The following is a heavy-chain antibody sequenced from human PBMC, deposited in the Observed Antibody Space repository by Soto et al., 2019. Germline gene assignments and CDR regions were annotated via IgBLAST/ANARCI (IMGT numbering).Heavy chain of an antibody. J-gene: IGHJ6*02. CDR1: GGTFNNYP. D-gene: IGHD5-12*01. CDR3: ARGRGYSGDDHYYYFDMDV. Sequence: QVQLVQSGAEVKKPGSLVKVSCKASGGTFNNYPITWVRQAPGEGLEWMGGSIPIFGTANYAQKFHGRVTISVDESTSTAYMELSSLRSEDTAVYYCARGRGYSGDDHYYYFDMDVWGQGTTVTVSS. V-gene: IGHV1-69*01. CDR2: SIPIFGTA.